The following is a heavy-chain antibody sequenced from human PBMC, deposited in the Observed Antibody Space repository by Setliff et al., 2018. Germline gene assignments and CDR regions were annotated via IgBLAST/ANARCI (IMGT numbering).Heavy chain of an antibody. CDR2: IYYSGST. CDR1: GGSINRDY. V-gene: IGHV4-59*04. Sequence: KPSETLSLTCSVSGGSINRDYWNWIRQPPGKGLEWIGSIYYSGSTFYNPSLKTRVTISLDTSKNQFSLKLSSVTVADTAVYYCARHLGGLLWFGELLCAFDIWGQGTMVTVSS. D-gene: IGHD3-10*01. CDR3: ARHLGGLLWFGELLCAFDI. J-gene: IGHJ3*02.